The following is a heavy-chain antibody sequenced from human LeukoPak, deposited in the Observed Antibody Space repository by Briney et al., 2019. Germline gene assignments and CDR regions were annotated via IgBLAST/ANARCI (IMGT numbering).Heavy chain of an antibody. CDR2: INPNSGGT. J-gene: IGHJ6*03. CDR1: GYTFTGYY. D-gene: IGHD3-9*01. Sequence: ASVKVSCKASGYTFTGYYMHWVRQAPGQGLEWMGWINPNSGGTNYAQKFQGRVTMTRDTSISTAYMELSSLRSEDTAVYYCARGRYYDILTGYHYYYYMDVWGKGTTVTVSS. CDR3: ARGRYYDILTGYHYYYYMDV. V-gene: IGHV1-2*02.